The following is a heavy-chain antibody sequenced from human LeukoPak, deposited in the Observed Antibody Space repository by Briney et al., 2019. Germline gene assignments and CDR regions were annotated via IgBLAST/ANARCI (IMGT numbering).Heavy chain of an antibody. D-gene: IGHD3-16*02. V-gene: IGHV3-7*01. CDR1: GFTFRSYS. Sequence: GGSLRLSCAASGFTFRSYSMNWVRQAPGKGLEWVANIKEDGSEQYYVDSIKGRFTISRDNAKNSLYLQMSSLRAEDTAIYYCVRETVSVITDFDYWGQGTLVTVSS. CDR2: IKEDGSEQ. CDR3: VRETVSVITDFDY. J-gene: IGHJ4*02.